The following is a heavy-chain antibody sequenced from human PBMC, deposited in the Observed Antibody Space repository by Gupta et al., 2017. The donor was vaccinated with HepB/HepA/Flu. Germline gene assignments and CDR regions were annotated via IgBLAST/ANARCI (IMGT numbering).Heavy chain of an antibody. CDR2: INYSGST. D-gene: IGHD5-12*01. CDR1: GGCLSGYH. V-gene: IGHV4-34*01. CDR3: ARGPWGAYGELYYYGMDV. J-gene: IGHJ6*02. Sequence: QVLLQQWGAGLLRPSETLSLTCAVHGGCLSGYHCTWIRKPPGKGLEWIGEINYSGSTHYKPSLKSRVSISIDTSKNQFSLELNSVTAADTSVDYCARGPWGAYGELYYYGMDVWGQGTTVTVSS.